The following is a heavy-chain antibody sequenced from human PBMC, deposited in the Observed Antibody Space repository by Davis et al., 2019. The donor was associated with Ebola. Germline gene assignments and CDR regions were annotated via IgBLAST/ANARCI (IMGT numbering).Heavy chain of an antibody. D-gene: IGHD1-7*01. J-gene: IGHJ3*02. V-gene: IGHV3-73*01. Sequence: GESLKIPCAASGFPFSGSAMHWVRQASGKGLEWVGRIRSKANSYATAYAASVKGRFTISRDDSKNTAYLQMNSLKTEDTAVYYCTTTTDAFDIWGQGTMVTVSS. CDR2: IRSKANSYAT. CDR1: GFPFSGSA. CDR3: TTTTDAFDI.